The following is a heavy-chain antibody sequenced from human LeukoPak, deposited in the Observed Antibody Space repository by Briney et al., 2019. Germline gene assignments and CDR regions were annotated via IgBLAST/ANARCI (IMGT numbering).Heavy chain of an antibody. J-gene: IGHJ4*02. CDR1: GFTFSSYW. V-gene: IGHV3-7*01. Sequence: GGSLRLSCAASGFTFSSYWMSWVRQAPGKGLEWVANIKQDGSEKYYVDSVKGRFTISRDNAKNSLYLQMNSPRAEDTAVYYCARDAEIKYSSSSGVVDYWGQGTLVTVSS. D-gene: IGHD6-6*01. CDR3: ARDAEIKYSSSSGVVDY. CDR2: IKQDGSEK.